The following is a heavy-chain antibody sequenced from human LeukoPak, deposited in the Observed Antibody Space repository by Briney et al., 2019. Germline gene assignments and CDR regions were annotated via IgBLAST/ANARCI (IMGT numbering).Heavy chain of an antibody. V-gene: IGHV4-34*01. CDR1: GGSFSGYY. Sequence: SETLSLTCAVYGGSFSGYYWSWIRQPPGKGLEWIGEINHSGSTNYNPSLKSRVTISVDTSKNQFSLKLSSVTAADTAVYYCARGDGRNWGQGTLVTVSS. CDR2: INHSGST. CDR3: ARGDGRN. J-gene: IGHJ4*02.